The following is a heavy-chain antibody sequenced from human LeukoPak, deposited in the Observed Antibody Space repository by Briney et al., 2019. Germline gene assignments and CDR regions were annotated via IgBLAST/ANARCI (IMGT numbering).Heavy chain of an antibody. CDR3: ALSGSYAPFDY. Sequence: ASVKVSCKASGYTLTSYGISWVRQAPGQGLQWMGWISAYNGNTNYAQKLQGRVTMTTDTSTSTAYMELRSLRSDDTAVYYCALSGSYAPFDYWGQGTLVTVSS. J-gene: IGHJ4*02. CDR2: ISAYNGNT. D-gene: IGHD1-26*01. V-gene: IGHV1-18*01. CDR1: GYTLTSYG.